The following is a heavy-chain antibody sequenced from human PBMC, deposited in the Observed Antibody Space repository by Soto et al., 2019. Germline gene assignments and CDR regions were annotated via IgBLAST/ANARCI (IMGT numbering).Heavy chain of an antibody. V-gene: IGHV1-46*03. Sequence: QVQLVQSGAEVKKPGASVKVSCKASGYSFSNFYIHWVRQAPGQGLEWMGIIKTSAGSANSAQKFQGRVTITSDTSMSTVYMEMTGLRSDDTAVYYCARGRPSTGYLSLDDYWGQGTLVTVSS. CDR2: IKTSAGSA. J-gene: IGHJ4*02. D-gene: IGHD3-9*01. CDR3: ARGRPSTGYLSLDDY. CDR1: GYSFSNFY.